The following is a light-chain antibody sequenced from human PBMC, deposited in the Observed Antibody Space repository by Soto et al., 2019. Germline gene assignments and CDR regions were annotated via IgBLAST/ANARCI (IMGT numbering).Light chain of an antibody. J-gene: IGKJ4*01. CDR2: AAS. CDR1: QGISSY. V-gene: IGKV1-9*01. CDR3: QQVNSDPA. Sequence: DIQLTQSPSFLSASVGDRVTITCRASQGISSYLAWYQQKPGKAPKLLIYAASTLQSGVPSRFSGSGSGTGFTLTISSLQPEDFETYYCQQVNSDPAFGGGTKVEIK.